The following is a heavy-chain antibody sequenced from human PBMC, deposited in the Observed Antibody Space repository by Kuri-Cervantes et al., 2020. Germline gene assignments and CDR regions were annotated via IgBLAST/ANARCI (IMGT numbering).Heavy chain of an antibody. D-gene: IGHD3-10*01. V-gene: IGHV3-74*01. CDR2: INSDGSST. CDR3: ASQRSTMVQGVAGLLDY. J-gene: IGHJ4*02. CDR1: GFTFSSYW. Sequence: GGSLRLSCVAYGFTFSSYWMHWDRQAPGKGLVWVSRINSDGSSTSYADSVKGRFTISRDNSKNALYLQMNSLRAEDTAVYYCASQRSTMVQGVAGLLDYWGQGTLVTVSS.